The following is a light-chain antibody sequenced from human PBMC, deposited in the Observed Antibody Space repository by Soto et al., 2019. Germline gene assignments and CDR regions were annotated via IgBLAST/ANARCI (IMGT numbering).Light chain of an antibody. CDR3: QQLNSYPRT. J-gene: IGKJ4*01. CDR2: AAS. CDR1: QGIDSS. Sequence: DIQMTQSPSSLSASVGDRVAITCRASQGIDSSFAWYQEKPGKAPKLLIYAASSLESGVPSRFSGSGSGTEFTLTINSLQPEDFATYYCQQLNSYPRTFGGGTKVDIK. V-gene: IGKV1-9*01.